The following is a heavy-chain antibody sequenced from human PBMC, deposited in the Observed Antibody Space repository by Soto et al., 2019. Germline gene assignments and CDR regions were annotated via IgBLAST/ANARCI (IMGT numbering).Heavy chain of an antibody. CDR1: GGTFSSYA. CDR2: IIPIFGTA. J-gene: IGHJ6*02. D-gene: IGHD3-22*01. CDR3: ARERPMIVGRYGMDV. V-gene: IGHV1-69*13. Sequence: SVKVSCKVSGGTFSSYAISWVRQAPGQGLEWMGGIIPIFGTANYAQKFQGRVTITADESTSTAYMELSSLRSEDTAVYYCARERPMIVGRYGMDVWGQGTTVTVSS.